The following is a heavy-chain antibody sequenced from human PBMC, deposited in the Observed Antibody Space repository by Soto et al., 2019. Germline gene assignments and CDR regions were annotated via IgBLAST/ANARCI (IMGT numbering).Heavy chain of an antibody. J-gene: IGHJ6*02. CDR2: IMQDGSDK. Sequence: EVQLVESGGGLVQPGGSLRLSCTASGFSLSTSWMTWVRQAPGKGLEWVANIMQDGSDKYYMDSVKGRFTISRDNAKNSLYLQMTSLRAEDTAVYYCASKRLYFYGLDVWGQGTTVTVSS. CDR1: GFSLSTSW. V-gene: IGHV3-7*01. CDR3: ASKRLYFYGLDV.